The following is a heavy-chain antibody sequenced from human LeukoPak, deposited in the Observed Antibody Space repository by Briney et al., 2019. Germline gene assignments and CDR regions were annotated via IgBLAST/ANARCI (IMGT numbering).Heavy chain of an antibody. CDR2: INHSGST. CDR1: GGSFSGYY. D-gene: IGHD3-10*01. V-gene: IGHV4-34*01. CDR3: ARHPFSAMVRGLYFDY. J-gene: IGHJ4*02. Sequence: SETLSLTCAVYGGSFSGYYWSWIRQPPGKGLEWMGEINHSGSTDYNPSLKSRVTISVDTSKKHFSLRLSSVTAADTAVYYCARHPFSAMVRGLYFDYWGQGTVVTVSS.